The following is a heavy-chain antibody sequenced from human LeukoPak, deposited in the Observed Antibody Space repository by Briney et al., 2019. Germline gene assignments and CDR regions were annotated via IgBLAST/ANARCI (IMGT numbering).Heavy chain of an antibody. J-gene: IGHJ4*02. D-gene: IGHD2-2*01. Sequence: ASVKVSCKASGYTFTSYYMHWVRQAPGQGLEWMGIINPSGGSTSYAQKFQGRVTMTRDTSTSTVYMELSSLRSEDTAVYYCARGTPYCSSTSCYRGDYFDYWGQGTLVTVPS. CDR2: INPSGGST. CDR3: ARGTPYCSSTSCYRGDYFDY. CDR1: GYTFTSYY. V-gene: IGHV1-46*03.